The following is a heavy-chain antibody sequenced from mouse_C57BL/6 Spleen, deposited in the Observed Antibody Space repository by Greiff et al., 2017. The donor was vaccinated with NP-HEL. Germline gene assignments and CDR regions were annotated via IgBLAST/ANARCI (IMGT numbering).Heavy chain of an antibody. CDR1: GFTFSSYG. V-gene: IGHV5-6*01. Sequence: EVKLMESGGDLVKPGASLKLSCAASGFTFSSYGMSWVRQTPDKRLEWVATISSGGSYTYYPDSVKGRVTISRDNTKNTLYLQMSSLKSEDTAMYYCARYVTTVVYFDYWGQGTTLTVSS. CDR2: ISSGGSYT. J-gene: IGHJ2*01. D-gene: IGHD1-1*01. CDR3: ARYVTTVVYFDY.